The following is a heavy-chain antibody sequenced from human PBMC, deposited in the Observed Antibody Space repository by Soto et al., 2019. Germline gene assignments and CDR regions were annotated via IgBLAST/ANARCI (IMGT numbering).Heavy chain of an antibody. Sequence: EVQLVESGGGLVQPGGSLRLSCAASGFTFSSYSMNWVRQAPGKGLEWVSYISSSSSTIYYADSVKGRFTISRDNAKNSLYLQMNSLRAEDTAVYYCAGLSAQVLGHMDVWGKGTTVTVSS. CDR3: AGLSAQVLGHMDV. D-gene: IGHD3-16*01. J-gene: IGHJ6*03. CDR2: ISSSSSTI. CDR1: GFTFSSYS. V-gene: IGHV3-48*01.